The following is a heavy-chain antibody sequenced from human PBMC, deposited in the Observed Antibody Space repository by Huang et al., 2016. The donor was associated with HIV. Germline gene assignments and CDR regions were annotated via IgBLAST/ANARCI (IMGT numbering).Heavy chain of an antibody. CDR3: ARDIAIFGEPLDS. CDR2: MNYDGST. Sequence: QPRLQESGPGLVKPSETLSLTCTVSGVSVTRSPWYWVWVRQSPGKGLEWIASMNYDGSTYYKSALKSRLTTSLDTSKNQFSLKLTSVTAADTAVYFCARDIAIFGEPLDSWGQGTAFTVSS. J-gene: IGHJ4*02. CDR1: GVSVTRSPWY. V-gene: IGHV4-39*01. D-gene: IGHD3-3*01.